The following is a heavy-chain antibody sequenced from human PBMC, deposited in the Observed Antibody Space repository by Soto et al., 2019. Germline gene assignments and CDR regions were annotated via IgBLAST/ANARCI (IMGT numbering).Heavy chain of an antibody. V-gene: IGHV4-59*01. CDR3: ARGRPNSSCCYATYYFDY. Sequence: SETLSLTCTVFGGSINSYYWSWIRQLPGKRLEWIGYIYYSGSTNYNPSLKSRVTISVDTSKNQFSLKLSSVAAADTAVYYCARGRPNSSCCYATYYFDYSGQGTLVTVSS. D-gene: IGHD6-19*01. J-gene: IGHJ4*02. CDR2: IYYSGST. CDR1: GGSINSYY.